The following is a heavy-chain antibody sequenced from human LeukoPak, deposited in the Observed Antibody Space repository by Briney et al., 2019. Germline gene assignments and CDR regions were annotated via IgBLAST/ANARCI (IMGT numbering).Heavy chain of an antibody. V-gene: IGHV3-23*01. CDR3: AKAPVWNYYYGLDV. D-gene: IGHD2-21*01. CDR2: ISGSGGST. Sequence: GGSLRLSCAASGFTFSSYARSWVRQAPGKGLEWVSAISGSGGSTYYADSVKGRFTISRDNSKNTLYLQMNSLRAEDTAVYYCAKAPVWNYYYGLDVWGQGTTVTVSS. CDR1: GFTFSSYA. J-gene: IGHJ6*02.